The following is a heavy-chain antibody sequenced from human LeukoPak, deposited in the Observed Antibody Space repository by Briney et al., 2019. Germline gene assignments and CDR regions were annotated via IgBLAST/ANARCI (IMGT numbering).Heavy chain of an antibody. CDR2: ISWNSGSI. Sequence: GGSLRLSCAASGFTFDDYAMHWVRQAPGKGLEWVSGISWNSGSIGYADSVKGRFTISRDNAKNSLYLQMNSLRAEDTAVYYCAREPVNSSSWYWPLSPWFDPWGQGTLVTVSS. CDR3: AREPVNSSSWYWPLSPWFDP. J-gene: IGHJ5*02. CDR1: GFTFDDYA. D-gene: IGHD6-13*01. V-gene: IGHV3-9*01.